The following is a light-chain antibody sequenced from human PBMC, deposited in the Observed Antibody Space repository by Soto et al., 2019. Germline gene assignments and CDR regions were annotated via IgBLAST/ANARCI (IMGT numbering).Light chain of an antibody. CDR3: QQYNNWPQT. CDR2: GAS. V-gene: IGKV3-15*01. Sequence: EIVMTQSPATLSVSPGERATLSCRASQSVSSNLAWYQQKPGQAPRLLIYGASTRATGIPARFSGSGSGTEFTLTFSGLQSEDFAVYYGQQYNNWPQTFGQGTKLEIK. CDR1: QSVSSN. J-gene: IGKJ2*01.